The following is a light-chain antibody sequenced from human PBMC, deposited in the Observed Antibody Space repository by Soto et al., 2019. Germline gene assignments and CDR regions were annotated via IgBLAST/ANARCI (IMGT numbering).Light chain of an antibody. CDR3: QQSYTTPRIT. J-gene: IGKJ5*01. V-gene: IGKV1-39*01. CDR2: SAS. Sequence: DIQMTQSPSSLSASVGDRVTMCCRASQSISNYLNWYQQKPGNAPKLLISSASGLQSGVPSRFSGSGSGTEFTLTIDSLQPEDFATYYCQQSYTTPRITFGQGTRLEIK. CDR1: QSISNY.